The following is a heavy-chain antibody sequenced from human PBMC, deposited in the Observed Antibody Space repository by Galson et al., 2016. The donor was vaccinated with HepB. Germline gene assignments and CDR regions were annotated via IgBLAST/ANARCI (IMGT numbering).Heavy chain of an antibody. CDR1: GFTITSYG. J-gene: IGHJ6*02. V-gene: IGHV3-23*01. CDR3: ARSKLGNNFFYYYGMGV. D-gene: IGHD1-1*01. Sequence: SLRLSCAASGFTITSYGMTWVRQAPGKGLEWVSAISGSGVSIYYADTVKGRFTISRDESKNTVYLQMNSLRDEDTAVYYCARSKLGNNFFYYYGMGVWGQGTTVTVSS. CDR2: ISGSGVSI.